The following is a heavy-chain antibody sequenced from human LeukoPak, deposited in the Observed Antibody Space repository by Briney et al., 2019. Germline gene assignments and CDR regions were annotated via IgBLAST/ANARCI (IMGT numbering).Heavy chain of an antibody. CDR1: GFTFSSYW. CDR2: IKQDGSEK. V-gene: IGHV3-7*03. J-gene: IGHJ4*02. D-gene: IGHD1-26*01. Sequence: GGSLRLSCAASGFTFSSYWMSWVRQAPGKGLEWVANIKQDGSEKYYVDSVKGRFTISRDNAKNSLYLQMNSLRAEDTAVYYCTPHLWGGTYPYYLAYWGQGTLVTVSS. CDR3: TPHLWGGTYPYYLAY.